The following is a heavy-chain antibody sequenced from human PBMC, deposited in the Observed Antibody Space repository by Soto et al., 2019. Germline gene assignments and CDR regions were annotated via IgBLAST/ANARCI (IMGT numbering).Heavy chain of an antibody. D-gene: IGHD3-10*01. J-gene: IGHJ4*01. CDR3: AKDSTYYYGSGSIY. CDR1: GFTFSSYA. V-gene: IGHV3-23*01. CDR2: ISGSGGST. Sequence: GSLRLSCAASGFTFSSYAMSWVRQAPGKGLEWVSAISGSGGSTYYADSVKGRFTISRDNSKNTLYLQMNSLRAEDTAVYYCAKDSTYYYGSGSIYWGHGTMVAVS.